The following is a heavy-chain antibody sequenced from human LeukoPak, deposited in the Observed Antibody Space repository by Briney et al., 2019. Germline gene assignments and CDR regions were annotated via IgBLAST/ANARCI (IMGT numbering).Heavy chain of an antibody. D-gene: IGHD2-2*02. Sequence: GESLKISCKGSGYSFNSYWIGWVRQMPGKGLEWMGIIYPGDSDTTYSPSFEGQVTISADKSISTAYLQWSSLKASDTAMYYCARRYCSSTSCYRAFDIWGQGTMVTVSS. V-gene: IGHV5-51*01. J-gene: IGHJ3*02. CDR1: GYSFNSYW. CDR3: ARRYCSSTSCYRAFDI. CDR2: IYPGDSDT.